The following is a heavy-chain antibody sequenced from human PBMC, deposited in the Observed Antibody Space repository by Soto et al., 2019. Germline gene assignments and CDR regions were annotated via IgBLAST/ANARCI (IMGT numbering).Heavy chain of an antibody. D-gene: IGHD3-9*01. CDR1: GFTFSDYY. CDR2: ISSSGSTI. J-gene: IGHJ4*02. CDR3: ARDRSLKYDDSFDY. Sequence: PGGSLRLSCAASGFTFSDYYMSWIRQAPGKGLEWVSYISSSGSTIYYADSVKGRFTISRDNAKNSLYLQMNSLRAEDTAVYYCARDRSLKYDDSFDYWGQGTLVTVSS. V-gene: IGHV3-11*01.